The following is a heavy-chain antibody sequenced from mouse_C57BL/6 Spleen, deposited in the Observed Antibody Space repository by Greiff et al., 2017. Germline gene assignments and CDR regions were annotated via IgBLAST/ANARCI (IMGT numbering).Heavy chain of an antibody. D-gene: IGHD3-1*01. Sequence: DVKLQESGGGLVQPGGSLKLSCAASGFTFSDYYMYWVRQTPEKRLEWVAYISNGGGSTYYPDTVKGRFTISRDNAKNTRYLQMSRLKSEDTAMYYCARRGSAMDYWGQGTSVTVSS. CDR1: GFTFSDYY. J-gene: IGHJ4*01. CDR3: ARRGSAMDY. CDR2: ISNGGGST. V-gene: IGHV5-12*01.